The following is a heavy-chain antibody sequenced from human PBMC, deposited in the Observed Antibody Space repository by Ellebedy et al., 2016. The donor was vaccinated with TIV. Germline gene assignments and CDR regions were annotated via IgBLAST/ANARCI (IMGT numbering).Heavy chain of an antibody. D-gene: IGHD4-17*01. CDR3: ARHADYGDNPGLDY. Sequence: KVSXKGSGYSFTSYWISWVRQMPGKGLEWMGIIYPGDSDTRYSPSFQGQVTISADKSISTAYLQWSSLKASDTAMYYCARHADYGDNPGLDYWGQGTLVTVSS. V-gene: IGHV5-51*01. J-gene: IGHJ4*02. CDR2: IYPGDSDT. CDR1: GYSFTSYW.